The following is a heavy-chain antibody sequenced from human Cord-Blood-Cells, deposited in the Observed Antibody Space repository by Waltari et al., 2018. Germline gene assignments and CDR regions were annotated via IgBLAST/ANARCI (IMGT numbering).Heavy chain of an antibody. D-gene: IGHD1-7*01. J-gene: IGHJ3*02. CDR2: IYSGGST. V-gene: IGHV3-66*01. CDR1: GFTVSSNY. Sequence: EVQLVESGGGLVQPGGSLRLSCAASGFTVSSNYMSWVRQAPGQGLEWVSVIYSGGSTYYADSVKGRFTISRDNSKNTLYLQMNSLRAEDTAVYYCARGSSELRDAFDIWGQGTMVTVSS. CDR3: ARGSSELRDAFDI.